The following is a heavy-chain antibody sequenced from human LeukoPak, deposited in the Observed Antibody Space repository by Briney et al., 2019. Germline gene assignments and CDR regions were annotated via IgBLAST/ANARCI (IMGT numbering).Heavy chain of an antibody. CDR1: GFTFSSYS. V-gene: IGHV3-48*04. CDR3: ARESLGYCSGSTCYYFYMDF. CDR2: ISGSSSSI. J-gene: IGHJ6*03. D-gene: IGHD2-15*01. Sequence: GGSLRLSCAASGFTFSSYSMNWVRQAPGKGLEWLSYISGSSSSIYYAESVKGRFTISRDNAKNSQYLQMNSLRAEDTAVYYCARESLGYCSGSTCYYFYMDFWGKGTTVTVSS.